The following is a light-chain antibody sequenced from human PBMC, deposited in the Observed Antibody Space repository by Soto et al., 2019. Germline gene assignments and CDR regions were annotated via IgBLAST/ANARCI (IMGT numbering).Light chain of an antibody. CDR1: SSDVGGHNS. V-gene: IGLV2-14*01. Sequence: ALTQPASVSGSPGQSITISCTGTSSDVGGHNSVSWYQQHPGKAPKLMIYNVSNRPSGVSNRFSGSKSGNTASLTISGLLAEDEADYYCTSYTSSSTYVFGAGTKVTVL. CDR2: NVS. CDR3: TSYTSSSTYV. J-gene: IGLJ1*01.